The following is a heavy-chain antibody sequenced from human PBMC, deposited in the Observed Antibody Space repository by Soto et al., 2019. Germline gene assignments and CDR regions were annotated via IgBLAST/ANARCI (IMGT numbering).Heavy chain of an antibody. CDR3: AREVVVVVAAPYYYGMDV. CDR2: INPNSGGT. V-gene: IGHV1-2*02. D-gene: IGHD2-15*01. J-gene: IGHJ6*02. Sequence: ASVKVSCKASGYTFTSYDINWVRQATGQGLEWMGWINPNSGGTNYAQKFQGRVTMTRDTSISTAYMELSRLRSDDTAVYYCAREVVVVVAAPYYYGMDVWGQGTAVTVSS. CDR1: GYTFTSYD.